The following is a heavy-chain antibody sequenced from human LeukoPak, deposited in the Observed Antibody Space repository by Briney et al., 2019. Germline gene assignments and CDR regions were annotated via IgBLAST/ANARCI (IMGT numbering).Heavy chain of an antibody. Sequence: PSETLSLTCTVSGGSISSYYWSWIRQPPGKGLEWIGYIYYSGSTNYNSSLKSRVTISVDTSKNQFSLKLSSVTAADTAVYYCARDRITMIVVVTPDYGMDVWGQGTTVTVSS. CDR1: GGSISSYY. V-gene: IGHV4-59*12. CDR3: ARDRITMIVVVTPDYGMDV. D-gene: IGHD3-22*01. J-gene: IGHJ6*02. CDR2: IYYSGST.